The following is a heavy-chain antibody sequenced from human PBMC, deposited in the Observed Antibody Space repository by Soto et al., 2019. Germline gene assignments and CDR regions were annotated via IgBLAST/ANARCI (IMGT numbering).Heavy chain of an antibody. CDR2: IYHSGST. D-gene: IGHD3-10*01. CDR3: ARDLDYYGSGSYYNYFDY. V-gene: IGHV4-38-2*02. J-gene: IGHJ4*02. Sequence: PSETLSLTCAVSGYSISSGYYWGWIRQPPGKGLEWIGSIYHSGSTYYNPSLKSRVTISVDTSKNQFSLKLSSVTAADTAVYYCARDLDYYGSGSYYNYFDYWGQGTLVTVSS. CDR1: GYSISSGYY.